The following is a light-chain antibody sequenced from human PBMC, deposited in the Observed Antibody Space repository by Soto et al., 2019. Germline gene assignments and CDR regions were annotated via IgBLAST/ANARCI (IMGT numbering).Light chain of an antibody. CDR3: VLYMGSGISV. J-gene: IGLJ2*01. CDR1: SGSVSTNYY. CDR2: KTN. Sequence: QTVVTQEPSFSVSPGGTVTLTCALNSGSVSTNYYPSWHQQTPGQAPRTLIYKTNTRSSGVPDRFSGSILGNKAALTITGAQADDESDYYCVLYMGSGISVFGGGTQLTVL. V-gene: IGLV8-61*01.